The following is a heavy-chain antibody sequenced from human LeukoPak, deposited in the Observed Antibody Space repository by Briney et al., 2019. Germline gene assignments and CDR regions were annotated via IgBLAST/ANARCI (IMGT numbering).Heavy chain of an antibody. CDR1: GYTLTELS. CDR2: FDPEDGET. Sequence: GASVKVSCKVSGYTLTELSMHWVRQAPGKGLEWMGGFDPEDGETIYAQKFQGRVTMTEDTSTDTAYMELSSLRSEDTAVYYCATCSPNSGSYYFYYYMDVWGKGTTVTVSS. J-gene: IGHJ6*03. D-gene: IGHD1-26*01. CDR3: ATCSPNSGSYYFYYYMDV. V-gene: IGHV1-24*01.